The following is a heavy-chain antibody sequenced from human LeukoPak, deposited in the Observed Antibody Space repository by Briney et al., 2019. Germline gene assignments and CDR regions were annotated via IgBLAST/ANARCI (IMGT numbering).Heavy chain of an antibody. J-gene: IGHJ4*02. Sequence: SETLSLTCTVSGGSISSYYWSWIRQPPGKGLEWIGYIYYSGSTDYNPSLKSRVTISVDTSKNQFSLKLSSVTAADTAVYYCARAYYDSSGYYESGYFDYWGQGTLVTVSS. CDR2: IYYSGST. CDR3: ARAYYDSSGYYESGYFDY. CDR1: GGSISSYY. V-gene: IGHV4-59*01. D-gene: IGHD3-22*01.